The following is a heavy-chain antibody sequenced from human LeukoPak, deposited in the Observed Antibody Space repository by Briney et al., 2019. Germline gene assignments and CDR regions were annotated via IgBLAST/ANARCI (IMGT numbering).Heavy chain of an antibody. J-gene: IGHJ5*02. V-gene: IGHV1-2*02. CDR1: GYTFTDYY. Sequence: ASVKVSCKASGYTFTDYYFHWVRQAPGQGLEWMGWINPNSGGTAYAQNFQGRVTMTRDTSISIVYMELSSLRSDDTAVYYCASSGSSIQFDPWGQGTLVTVSS. CDR2: INPNSGGT. CDR3: ASSGSSIQFDP. D-gene: IGHD1-26*01.